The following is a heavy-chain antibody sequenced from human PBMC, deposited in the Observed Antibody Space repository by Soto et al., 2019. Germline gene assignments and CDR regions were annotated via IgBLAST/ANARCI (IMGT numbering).Heavy chain of an antibody. CDR1: GGSFSDYY. J-gene: IGHJ4*02. Sequence: QVQLRQWGAGLLKPSETLSLTCAVFGGSFSDYYWTWIRQPPGKGLEWIGEINHSGTTSYNPSLRSRLTISVDTSNNQFSLKLSSVPAADTAVYYCARKPIYHFFAGYYSVDYWGQGTLVTVSS. CDR3: ARKPIYHFFAGYYSVDY. D-gene: IGHD3-9*01. CDR2: INHSGTT. V-gene: IGHV4-34*01.